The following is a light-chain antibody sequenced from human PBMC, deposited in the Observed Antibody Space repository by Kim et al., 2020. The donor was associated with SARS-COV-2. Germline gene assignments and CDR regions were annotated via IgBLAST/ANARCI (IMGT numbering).Light chain of an antibody. Sequence: VSPGQTAKITCTEDSLSKKYSYWYQQKTGQAPIILIYKDTERPSGIPERFSGSRSGTTVTLSISGVQAEDEGDYYYQSADSSDTVIFGGGTQLTVL. CDR2: KDT. CDR1: SLSKKY. V-gene: IGLV3-25*03. CDR3: QSADSSDTVI. J-gene: IGLJ2*01.